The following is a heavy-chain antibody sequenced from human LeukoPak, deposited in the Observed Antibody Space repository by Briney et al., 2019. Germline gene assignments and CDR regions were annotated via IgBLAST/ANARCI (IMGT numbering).Heavy chain of an antibody. CDR2: IYTSGTI. CDR1: GGSISSYY. CDR3: ARDSGTTGEVKFDP. Sequence: SETLSLTCTVSGGSISSYYWSWIRQPAGTALEWIGRIYTSGTITYNPSLKSRVTMSVDTSKNQFSLKLSSVTAADTAVYYCARDSGTTGEVKFDPWGQGTLVSVSS. D-gene: IGHD3-10*01. J-gene: IGHJ5*02. V-gene: IGHV4-4*07.